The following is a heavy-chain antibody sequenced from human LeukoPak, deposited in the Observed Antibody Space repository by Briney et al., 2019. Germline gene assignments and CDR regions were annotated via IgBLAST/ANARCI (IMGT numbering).Heavy chain of an antibody. V-gene: IGHV4-59*01. D-gene: IGHD3-22*01. CDR1: GGSISSYY. CDR3: ARYVTRYHYDSSGYGLDY. Sequence: PSETLSLTCTVSGGSISSYYWSWIRQPPGKGLEWIGYIYYSGSTNYNPSLKSRVTISVDTSKNQFSLKLSSVTAADTAVYYCARYVTRYHYDSSGYGLDYWGQGTLVTVSS. J-gene: IGHJ4*02. CDR2: IYYSGST.